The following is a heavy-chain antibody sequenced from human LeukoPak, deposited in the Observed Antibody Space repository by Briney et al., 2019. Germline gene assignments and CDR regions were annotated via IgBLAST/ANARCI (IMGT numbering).Heavy chain of an antibody. CDR3: ARGGNRGFIDY. Sequence: GGSLRLSCAASGFTFSSYSMNWVRQAPGKGLEWVSVIYSGGNTYFADSVKGRFSISRDKSKNTLYLQMNSLRAEDTAVYYCARGGNRGFIDYWGQGTLVTVSS. CDR1: GFTFSSYS. V-gene: IGHV3-53*01. D-gene: IGHD3-10*01. CDR2: IYSGGNT. J-gene: IGHJ4*02.